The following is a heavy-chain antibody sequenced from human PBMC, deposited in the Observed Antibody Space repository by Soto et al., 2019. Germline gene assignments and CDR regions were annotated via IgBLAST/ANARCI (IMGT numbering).Heavy chain of an antibody. CDR3: ASTDVAPFDY. J-gene: IGHJ4*02. Sequence: QVQLVQSGAEVKKPGASVKVSCKASGYTFTNYWMHWVRQAPGQGLEWMAIINPSGGTRRYAGKFQGKLTMTRETSTSTAYMELSRLRSEDTAVYYCASTDVAPFDYWGQGTLVNVSS. D-gene: IGHD3-10*02. CDR2: INPSGGTR. CDR1: GYTFTNYW. V-gene: IGHV1-46*01.